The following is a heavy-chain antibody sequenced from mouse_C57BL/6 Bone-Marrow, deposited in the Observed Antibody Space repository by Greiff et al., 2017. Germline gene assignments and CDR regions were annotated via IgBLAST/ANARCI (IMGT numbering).Heavy chain of an antibody. CDR2: INPGSGGT. Sequence: QVQLKESGAELVRPGTSVKVSCKASGYAFTNYLIAWVKQRPGQGLEWIGVINPGSGGTNYNEKFKGKATLTADKSSSTAYMQLSSLTSADSAVYFCAREWLAYAMDYWGQGTSVTVSS. CDR1: GYAFTNYL. V-gene: IGHV1-54*01. D-gene: IGHD2-2*01. CDR3: AREWLAYAMDY. J-gene: IGHJ4*01.